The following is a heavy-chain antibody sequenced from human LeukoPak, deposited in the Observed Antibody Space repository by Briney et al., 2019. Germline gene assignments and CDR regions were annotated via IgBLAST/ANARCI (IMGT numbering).Heavy chain of an antibody. CDR1: GFTFSDYY. J-gene: IGHJ3*02. Sequence: PGGSLRLSCAASGFTFSDYYMSWIRQAPGKGLEWVSYISSSGSTIYYADSVKGRFTISRDNAKNSLYLQMNSLRAEDTAVYYCAKSLSVPAAPDAFDIWGQGTMVTVSS. V-gene: IGHV3-11*04. CDR2: ISSSGSTI. CDR3: AKSLSVPAAPDAFDI. D-gene: IGHD2-2*01.